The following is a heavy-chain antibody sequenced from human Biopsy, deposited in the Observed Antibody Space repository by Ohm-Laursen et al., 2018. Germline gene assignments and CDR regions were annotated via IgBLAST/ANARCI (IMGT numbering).Heavy chain of an antibody. V-gene: IGHV3-11*01. Sequence: SLRLSCTASGFTFFTYWMSWIRQAPGKGLEWVSYITSGGSTTDYADSVKGRFTISRDNAKSSLFLQMNSLRAEDTAVYYCARDVEGFYSYAMDVWGQGTTVTVSS. CDR3: ARDVEGFYSYAMDV. D-gene: IGHD5-24*01. CDR1: GFTFFTYW. CDR2: ITSGGSTT. J-gene: IGHJ6*02.